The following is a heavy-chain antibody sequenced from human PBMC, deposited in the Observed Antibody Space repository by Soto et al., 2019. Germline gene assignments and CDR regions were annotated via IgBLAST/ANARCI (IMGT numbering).Heavy chain of an antibody. D-gene: IGHD4-4*01. J-gene: IGHJ6*02. CDR3: ARWSGSKYVAHYYYYGMDV. CDR2: INHSGST. Sequence: ETLSVPCSVYGASFSGYYWSWIRQPPGKGLEWIGEINHSGSTNYNPSLKSRVTISVDTSKNQFSLKLSSVTAADTAVYYCARWSGSKYVAHYYYYGMDVWGQGTTVTVSS. V-gene: IGHV4-34*01. CDR1: GASFSGYY.